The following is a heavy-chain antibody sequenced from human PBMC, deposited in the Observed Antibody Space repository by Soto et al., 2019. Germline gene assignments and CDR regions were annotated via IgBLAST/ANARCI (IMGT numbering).Heavy chain of an antibody. D-gene: IGHD3-16*01. CDR3: VRGRWLQPLDY. J-gene: IGHJ4*02. CDR1: GFDFRGDL. CDR2: VWYDGSNK. Sequence: QVHLEEAGGGVVQPGGSLRLSCVASGFDFRGDLMHWVRQAPGKGLEWVAYVWYDGSNKMYAASVQGRFTISRDNSKNTLYLQMNSLSDDDTAVYSCVRGRWLQPLDYWGQGTLVTVSS. V-gene: IGHV3-30*02.